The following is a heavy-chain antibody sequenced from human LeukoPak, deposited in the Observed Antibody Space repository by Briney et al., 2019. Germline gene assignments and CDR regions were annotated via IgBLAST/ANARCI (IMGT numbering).Heavy chain of an antibody. CDR3: ARGGMTTMSTPWWF. CDR2: ISAYNGNT. V-gene: IGHV1-18*01. J-gene: IGHJ4*02. CDR1: GGTFSSYG. D-gene: IGHD4-17*01. Sequence: GASVKVSCKASGGTFSSYGITWVRQAPGQGLEWMGWISAYNGNTNYAQKLQGRVTMTTDTTTSTAYMELRSLRSDDTAVYYCARGGMTTMSTPWWFWGQGTLVTVSS.